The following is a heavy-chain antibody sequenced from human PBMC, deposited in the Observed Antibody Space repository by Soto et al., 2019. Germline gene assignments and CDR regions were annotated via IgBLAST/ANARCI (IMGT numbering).Heavy chain of an antibody. CDR2: IYYSGST. CDR3: ARLGGSYAVPHFDY. D-gene: IGHD1-26*01. Sequence: SETLSLTCTVSGGSISSSSYYWGWILQPPGKGLEWIGSIYYSGSTYYNPSLKSRVTISVDTSKNQFSLKLSSVTAADTAVYYCARLGGSYAVPHFDYWGQGTLVTVSS. CDR1: GGSISSSSYY. J-gene: IGHJ4*02. V-gene: IGHV4-39*01.